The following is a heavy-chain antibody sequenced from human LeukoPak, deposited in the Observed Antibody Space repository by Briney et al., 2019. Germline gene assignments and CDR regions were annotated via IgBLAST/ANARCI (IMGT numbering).Heavy chain of an antibody. J-gene: IGHJ4*02. Sequence: PSETLSLTCTVSGSSISSSSYYWGWIRQPPGKGLEWIGSIYYSGSTYYNPSLKSRVTISVDTSKNQFSLKLSSVTAADTAVYYCARGRGRILPHFDYWGQGTLVTVSS. CDR1: GSSISSSSYY. CDR3: ARGRGRILPHFDY. V-gene: IGHV4-39*01. CDR2: IYYSGST. D-gene: IGHD2-15*01.